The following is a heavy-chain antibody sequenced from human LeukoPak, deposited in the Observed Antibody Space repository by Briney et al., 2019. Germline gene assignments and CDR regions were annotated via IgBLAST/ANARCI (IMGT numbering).Heavy chain of an antibody. CDR3: ATDLVSGSHNWFDP. CDR2: IIPMFGPA. D-gene: IGHD3-10*01. V-gene: IGHV1-69*01. CDR1: GGTFTSYA. J-gene: IGHJ5*02. Sequence: SVKVSCKASGGTFTSYAISWVRQAPGQGLEWMGGIIPMFGPANYAQKFQGRVTITADESTSTAYMELSSLRSEDTAMYYCATDLVSGSHNWFDPWGQGTLVTVSS.